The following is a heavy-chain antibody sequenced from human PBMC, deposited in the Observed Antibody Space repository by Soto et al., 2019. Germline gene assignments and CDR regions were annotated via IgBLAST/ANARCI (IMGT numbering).Heavy chain of an antibody. D-gene: IGHD6-13*01. CDR2: INPNSGGT. J-gene: IGHJ4*02. CDR3: ARSGIAAAGKPNHFDY. Sequence: ASVKVSCKASGYTFTGYYMLWVRQTPGQGLEWMGWINPNSGGTNYARKFQGWVTMTRDTSISTAYMELSRLRSDDTAVYYCARSGIAAAGKPNHFDYWGQGTLVPVSS. CDR1: GYTFTGYY. V-gene: IGHV1-2*04.